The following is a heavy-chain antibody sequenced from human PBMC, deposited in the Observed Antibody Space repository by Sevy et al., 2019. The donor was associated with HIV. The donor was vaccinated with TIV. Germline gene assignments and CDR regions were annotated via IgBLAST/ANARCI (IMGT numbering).Heavy chain of an antibody. CDR1: GFTFRSYS. CDR2: ITSSSSFI. J-gene: IGHJ6*02. D-gene: IGHD1-20*01. V-gene: IGHV3-21*01. CDR3: ARPTSGLSEYEPLDNARFYGMDV. Sequence: GGSLRLSCAASGFTFRSYSMNWVRQAPGRGLEWVSSITSSSSFIFYEDSVKGRFTISRDNAKKSLFLQMNSLRAEDTAVYYCARPTSGLSEYEPLDNARFYGMDVWGQGTTVTVSS.